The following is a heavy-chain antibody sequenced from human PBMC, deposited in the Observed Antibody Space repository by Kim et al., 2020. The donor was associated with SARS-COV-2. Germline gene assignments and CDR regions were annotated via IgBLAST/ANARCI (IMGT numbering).Heavy chain of an antibody. J-gene: IGHJ4*02. CDR2: IVVGSGNT. V-gene: IGHV1-58*02. D-gene: IGHD3-10*01. CDR3: AARSVRGVIMGLLNYDY. Sequence: SVKVSCKASGFTFTSSAMQWVRQARGQRLEWIGWIVVGSGNTNYAQKFQERVTITRDMSTSTAYMELSSLRSEDTAVYYCAARSVRGVIMGLLNYDYWGQGTLVTVSS. CDR1: GFTFTSSA.